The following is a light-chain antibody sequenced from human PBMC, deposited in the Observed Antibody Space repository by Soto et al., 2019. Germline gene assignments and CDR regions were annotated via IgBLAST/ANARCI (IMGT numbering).Light chain of an antibody. V-gene: IGLV1-40*01. J-gene: IGLJ1*01. CDR3: QSYDVSLHNYV. CDR2: GDN. Sequence: QSALTQPPSVSGAPGQRVSISCTGSTSNIGAPYDVHWYQHLPGAAPKLLIYGDNNRPSGVPDRFSGSKSGTSASLAITSLQAEDEADYYCQSYDVSLHNYVFGTGTRSPS. CDR1: TSNIGAPYD.